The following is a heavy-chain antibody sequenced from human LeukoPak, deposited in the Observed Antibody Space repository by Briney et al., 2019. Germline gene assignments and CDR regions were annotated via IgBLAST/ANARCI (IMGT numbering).Heavy chain of an antibody. CDR3: ARGGLRVYFQH. CDR2: IYYSGST. J-gene: IGHJ1*01. CDR1: GGSISSYY. Sequence: SETLSLTCTVSGGSISSYYWSWIRQPPGKGLEWIGYIYYSGSTSYNPSLKSRVTISVDTSKNQFSLKLSSVTAADTAVYYCARGGLRVYFQHWGQGTLVTVSS. V-gene: IGHV4-59*01.